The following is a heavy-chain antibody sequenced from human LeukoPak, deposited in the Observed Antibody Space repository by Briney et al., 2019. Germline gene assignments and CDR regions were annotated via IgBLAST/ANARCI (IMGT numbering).Heavy chain of an antibody. V-gene: IGHV3-23*01. D-gene: IGHD4-23*01. Sequence: PGGSLRPSCAASGFTFSSYAMSWVRQAPGKGLEWVSAISGSVGSTYYADSVKGRFTISRDNSNNTLYLQMNSLRDEDTALYYCAKDFLVEMTTVVTIYYVDYWGQGTLVTVSS. CDR3: AKDFLVEMTTVVTIYYVDY. J-gene: IGHJ4*02. CDR1: GFTFSSYA. CDR2: ISGSVGST.